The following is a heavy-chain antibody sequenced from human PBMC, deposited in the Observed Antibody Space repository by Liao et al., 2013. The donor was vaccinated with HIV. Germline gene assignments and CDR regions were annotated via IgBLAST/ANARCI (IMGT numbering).Heavy chain of an antibody. Sequence: QVQLQESGPGLVKPSETLSLTCTVSGGSISSYYWSWIRQPPGKGLEWIGYMYYSGSTHYNPSLKSRVSISVDTSKNKFSLKLSSMTAADTAVYYCAKNSGSFTIFDAFHIWGQGTMVTVSS. D-gene: IGHD1-26*01. CDR3: AKNSGSFTIFDAFHI. V-gene: IGHV4-59*12. CDR2: MYYSGST. J-gene: IGHJ3*02. CDR1: GGSISSYY.